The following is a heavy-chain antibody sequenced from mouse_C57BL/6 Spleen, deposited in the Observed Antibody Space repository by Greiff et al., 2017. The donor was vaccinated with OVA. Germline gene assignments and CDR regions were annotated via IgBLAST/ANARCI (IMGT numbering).Heavy chain of an antibody. Sequence: QVQLQQPGAELVMPGASVKLSCKASGYTFTSYWMHWVKQRPGQGLEWIGEIDPSDSYTNYNQKFKGKSTLTVDKSSSTAYMQLSSLTSEDSAVYYCARGDDYDGYFDVWGTGTTVTVSS. CDR3: ARGDDYDGYFDV. V-gene: IGHV1-69*01. D-gene: IGHD2-4*01. J-gene: IGHJ1*03. CDR1: GYTFTSYW. CDR2: IDPSDSYT.